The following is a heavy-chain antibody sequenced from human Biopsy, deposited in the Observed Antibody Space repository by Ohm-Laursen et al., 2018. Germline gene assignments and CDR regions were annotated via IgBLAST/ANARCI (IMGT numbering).Heavy chain of an antibody. V-gene: IGHV4-59*01. CDR1: DGSINSYY. CDR3: ARGRRSSGLPDFDS. CDR2: IYDRGSNA. D-gene: IGHD6-19*01. Sequence: SQTLSLTCTVSDGSINSYYWIWIPQPPGQGLEYIGYIYDRGSNATYNLSLESRVTMSVDMPKNQFSLKLSSVTDADTAIYYCARGRRSSGLPDFDSWGQGTLVTVSS. J-gene: IGHJ4*02.